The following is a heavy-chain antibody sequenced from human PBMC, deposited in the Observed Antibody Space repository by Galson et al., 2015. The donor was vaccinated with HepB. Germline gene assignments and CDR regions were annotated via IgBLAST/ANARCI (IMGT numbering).Heavy chain of an antibody. V-gene: IGHV3-30-3*01. Sequence: SLRLSCAASGFTFSNYGFDWVREAPGKGPEWVAGISSDSSYKLYGDSAGGRFTVSRDNSKSILYLQMNSLRAEDTAVYYCARDVVSRHVDFFDHWGQGTLVTVSS. D-gene: IGHD2-21*01. CDR2: ISSDSSYK. CDR1: GFTFSNYG. CDR3: ARDVVSRHVDFFDH. J-gene: IGHJ4*02.